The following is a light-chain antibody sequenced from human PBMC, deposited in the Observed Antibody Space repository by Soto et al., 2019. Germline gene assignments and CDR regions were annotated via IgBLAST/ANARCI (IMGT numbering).Light chain of an antibody. J-gene: IGLJ3*02. CDR3: QVWDSGSVHVV. CDR1: NIDSKG. Sequence: SYELTQPPSVSVAPGKTASISCGGNNIDSKGVHWYQQKPGQAPVLGIYFDTDLPPVIPERFSGSNSANLATLTISRVEVGDEADYYCQVWDSGSVHVVFGGGTKLTVL. V-gene: IGLV3-21*04. CDR2: FDT.